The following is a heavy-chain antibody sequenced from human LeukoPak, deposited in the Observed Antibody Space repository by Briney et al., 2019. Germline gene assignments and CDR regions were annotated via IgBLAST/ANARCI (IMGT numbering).Heavy chain of an antibody. CDR1: GGSISSSTYY. J-gene: IGHJ4*02. CDR3: ARNNYYFDC. CDR2: IYYSGGT. Sequence: PSETLSLTCTVSGGSISSSTYYWAWIRQPPGKGLEWIGSIYYSGGTTYNPSLKSRITMSVDTSKNQFSLKLNSVTAADTAVYFCARNNYYFDCWGQGTLVTVSS. V-gene: IGHV4-39*07. D-gene: IGHD5-24*01.